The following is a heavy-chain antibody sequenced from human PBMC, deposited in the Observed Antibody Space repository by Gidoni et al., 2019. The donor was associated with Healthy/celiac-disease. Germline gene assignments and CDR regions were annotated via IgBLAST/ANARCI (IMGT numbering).Heavy chain of an antibody. CDR2: IYYSGST. D-gene: IGHD3-10*01. CDR1: GGSIRSGGYY. J-gene: IGHJ4*02. V-gene: IGHV4-31*03. CDR3: ARVSGKGSFGELLDDY. Sequence: QVQLQESGPGLVKPSQTLSLPCPVSGGSIRSGGYYWSWIRQHPGKGLEWIWYIYYSGSTYYNPSLKSRVTISVDTSKNQFSLKLSSVTAADTAVYYCARVSGKGSFGELLDDYWGQGTLVTVSS.